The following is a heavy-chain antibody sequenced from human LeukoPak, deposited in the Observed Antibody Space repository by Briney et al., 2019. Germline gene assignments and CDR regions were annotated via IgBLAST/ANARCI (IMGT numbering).Heavy chain of an antibody. CDR3: ARTDFGGSVRY. J-gene: IGHJ4*02. CDR1: GYSISIDYY. Sequence: SETLSLTCTVSGYSISIDYYWGWIRQPPGKGLEWIGSMYHRGNTYYNPSLKSRVTISVDTSENQSSLKLTSVTAADTAVYYCARTDFGGSVRYWGQGTLVTVSS. CDR2: MYHRGNT. D-gene: IGHD4-23*01. V-gene: IGHV4-38-2*02.